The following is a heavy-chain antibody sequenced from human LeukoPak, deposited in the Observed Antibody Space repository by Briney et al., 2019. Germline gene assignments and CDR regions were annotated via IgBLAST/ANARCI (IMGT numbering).Heavy chain of an antibody. CDR3: ARAYKDRSLAGKKEFFQH. V-gene: IGHV1-69*13. D-gene: IGHD6-19*01. Sequence: VASVAVSCKASGGTFSSYAISWVRQAPGQGLEWMGGIIPIFGTANYAQKFQGRVTITADESTSTAYMELSSLRAEDTALYYCARAYKDRSLAGKKEFFQHWGQGTLVTVSS. J-gene: IGHJ1*01. CDR1: GGTFSSYA. CDR2: IIPIFGTA.